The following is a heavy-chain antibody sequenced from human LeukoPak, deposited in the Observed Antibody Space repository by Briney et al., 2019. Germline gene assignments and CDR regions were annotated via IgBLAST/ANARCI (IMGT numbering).Heavy chain of an antibody. CDR2: INPNSGGT. CDR1: GYTFTGYY. D-gene: IGHD3-9*01. Sequence: ASVKVSCKASGYTFTGYYMHWVRQAPGQGLEWMGWINPNSGGTNYAQKLQGRVTMTTDTSTSTAYMELRSLRSDDTAVYYCARDYDILTGGDAFDIWGQGTMVTVSS. V-gene: IGHV1-2*02. J-gene: IGHJ3*02. CDR3: ARDYDILTGGDAFDI.